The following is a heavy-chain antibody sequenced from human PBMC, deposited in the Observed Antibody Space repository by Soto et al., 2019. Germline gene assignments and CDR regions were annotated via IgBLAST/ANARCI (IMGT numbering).Heavy chain of an antibody. Sequence: SETLSLTCTVSGGSVSSGSYYWSWIRQPPGKGLEWIGYIYYSGSTNYNPSLKSRVTISVDTSKNQFSLQLKSVTAADTAVYFCARARGFGDFPRRFDPWGQGTLVTVSS. CDR3: ARARGFGDFPRRFDP. D-gene: IGHD4-17*01. V-gene: IGHV4-61*01. CDR1: GGSVSSGSYY. CDR2: IYYSGST. J-gene: IGHJ5*02.